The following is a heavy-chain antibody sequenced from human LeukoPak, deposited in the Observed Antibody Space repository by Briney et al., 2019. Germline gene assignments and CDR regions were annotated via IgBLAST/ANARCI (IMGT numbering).Heavy chain of an antibody. Sequence: SVKVSCKASGYTFTSYGISWVRQAPGQGLEWMGGIIPIFGTANYAQKFQGRVTITADESTSTAYMELSSLRSEDTAVYYCASSQDYVWGSYRFAYFDYWGQGTLVTVSS. CDR3: ASSQDYVWGSYRFAYFDY. CDR2: IIPIFGTA. CDR1: GYTFTSYG. D-gene: IGHD3-16*02. V-gene: IGHV1-69*13. J-gene: IGHJ4*02.